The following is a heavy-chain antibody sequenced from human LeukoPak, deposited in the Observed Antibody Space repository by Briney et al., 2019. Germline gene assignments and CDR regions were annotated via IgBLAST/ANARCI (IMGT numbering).Heavy chain of an antibody. CDR1: GGSFSGYY. D-gene: IGHD1-26*01. CDR2: INHSGST. Sequence: SETLSLTCAVYGGSFSGYYWSWIRQPPGKGLEWIGEINHSGSTNYNPSLKSRVTISVDTSKNQFSLKLSSVTAADTAVYYCARNKKKLVFAGYRGGSSHFFDYWGQGTLVTVSS. V-gene: IGHV4-34*01. J-gene: IGHJ4*02. CDR3: ARNKKKLVFAGYRGGSSHFFDY.